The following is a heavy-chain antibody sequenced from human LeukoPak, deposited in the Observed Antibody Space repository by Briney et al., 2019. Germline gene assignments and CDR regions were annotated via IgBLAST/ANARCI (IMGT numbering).Heavy chain of an antibody. D-gene: IGHD5-24*01. CDR3: ARLYLPATRFDY. V-gene: IGHV4-4*02. CDR1: GDSISTNNW. CDR2: IYHSGNV. Sequence: SGTLSLTCAVSGDSISTNNWYNWVRQPPGKGLEWIGEIYHSGNVNYNPSLKSRATISVDTSKNQFSLKLTSVTAADTAVYYCARLYLPATRFDYWGQGTLVTVSS. J-gene: IGHJ4*02.